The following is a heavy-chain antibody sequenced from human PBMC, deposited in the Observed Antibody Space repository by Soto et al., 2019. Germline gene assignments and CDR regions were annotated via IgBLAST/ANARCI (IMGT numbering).Heavy chain of an antibody. CDR2: IIPIFGTA. CDR1: GVTFSRYA. D-gene: IGHD3-22*01. CDR3: ARDYLYYYDSSVGRGMDV. Sequence: GASVKVSCKASGVTFSRYAISWVRQAPGQGLEWMGGIIPIFGTANYAQKVQGRATITADESTSTAYMELSSLRSEDTAVYYCARDYLYYYDSSVGRGMDVWGQGTTVTVSS. J-gene: IGHJ6*02. V-gene: IGHV1-69*13.